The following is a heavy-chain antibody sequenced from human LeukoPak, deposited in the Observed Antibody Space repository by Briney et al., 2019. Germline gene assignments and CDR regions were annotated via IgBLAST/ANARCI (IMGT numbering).Heavy chain of an antibody. CDR3: ARCYTSYYYYYYGMDV. J-gene: IGHJ6*02. CDR1: GYTFTSYD. Sequence: ASVKVSCKASGYTFTSYDINWVRQATGQGLEWMGWMNPNSANTGYAQKFQGRVTMTRNTSINTAYMELSSLRSEDTAVYYCARCYTSYYYYYYGMDVWGQGTTVTVSS. CDR2: MNPNSANT. V-gene: IGHV1-8*01. D-gene: IGHD2-2*02.